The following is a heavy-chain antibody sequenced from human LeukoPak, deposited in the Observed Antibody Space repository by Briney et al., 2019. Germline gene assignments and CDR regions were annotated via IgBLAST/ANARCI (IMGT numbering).Heavy chain of an antibody. CDR3: ARVEMATTLFDY. V-gene: IGHV4-39*01. CDR1: GGSISSSSYY. D-gene: IGHD5-24*01. CDR2: IYYSGST. J-gene: IGHJ4*02. Sequence: SETLSLTCTVSGGSISSSSYYWGWIRQPPGKGLEWIGSIYYSGSTYYNPSLKSRVTISVDTSKNQFSLKLSSVTAADTAVYYCARVEMATTLFDYWGQGTLVTVSS.